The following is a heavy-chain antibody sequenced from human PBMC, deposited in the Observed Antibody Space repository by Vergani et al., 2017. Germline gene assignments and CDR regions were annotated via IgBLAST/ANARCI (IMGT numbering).Heavy chain of an antibody. D-gene: IGHD2-15*01. V-gene: IGHV1-3*01. CDR2: INAGNGNT. CDR1: GYTFTSYA. Sequence: QVQLVQSGAEVKKPGASVKVSCKASGYTFTSYAMHWVRQAPGQRLEWMGWINAGNGNTKYSQKFQGRVTITRDTSASTAYMELSSRRAEDTAVYYCARDRVDVDALDIWGQGTMVTVAS. CDR3: ARDRVDVDALDI. J-gene: IGHJ3*02.